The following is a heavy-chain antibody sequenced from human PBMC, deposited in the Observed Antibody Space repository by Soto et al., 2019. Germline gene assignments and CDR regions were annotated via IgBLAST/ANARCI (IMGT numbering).Heavy chain of an antibody. CDR3: ASGYCSSTSYDDAFDI. Sequence: QVQLQESGPGLVKPSETLSLTCTVSGGSISSYYWSWIRQPPGKGLEWIGYIYYSGSTNYNPSLKSRVTISVDTSKNQFSLKLSSVTAADTAVYYCASGYCSSTSYDDAFDIWGQGTMVTVSS. V-gene: IGHV4-59*08. J-gene: IGHJ3*02. CDR2: IYYSGST. D-gene: IGHD2-2*03. CDR1: GGSISSYY.